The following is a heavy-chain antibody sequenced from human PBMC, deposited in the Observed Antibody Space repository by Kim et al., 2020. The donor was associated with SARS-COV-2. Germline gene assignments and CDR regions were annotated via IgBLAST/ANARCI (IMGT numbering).Heavy chain of an antibody. Sequence: DGRVYYSESVKGRFTIARDDSENTVYLQMNTLRVDDTAVYYCARDWGLEYWGQGTQVTVSS. CDR3: ARDWGLEY. J-gene: IGHJ4*02. D-gene: IGHD3-16*01. V-gene: IGHV3-66*01. CDR2: DGRV.